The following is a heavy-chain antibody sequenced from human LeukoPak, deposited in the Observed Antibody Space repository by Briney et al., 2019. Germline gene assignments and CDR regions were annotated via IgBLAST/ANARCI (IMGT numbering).Heavy chain of an antibody. D-gene: IGHD5-18*01. Sequence: GESLKISCKGSGYSFPSYWIGWVRQMPGKGLEWMGIIYPGDSDTRYSPSFQGQVTISADKSISTAYLQWSSLKASDTAMYYCARGDGYSYGRIIYAFDIWCQGTMVTVSS. CDR2: IYPGDSDT. J-gene: IGHJ3*02. V-gene: IGHV5-51*01. CDR1: GYSFPSYW. CDR3: ARGDGYSYGRIIYAFDI.